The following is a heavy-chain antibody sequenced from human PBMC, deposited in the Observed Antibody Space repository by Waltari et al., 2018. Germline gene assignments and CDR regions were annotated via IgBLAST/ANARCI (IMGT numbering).Heavy chain of an antibody. J-gene: IGHJ1*01. CDR2: IIPLFGPA. V-gene: IGHV1-69*14. CDR1: GGTFSSYA. D-gene: IGHD1-26*01. Sequence: QVQLVQSGAEVKKPGSSVKVSCKASGGTFSSYAISWVRQAPGQGLEWMGGIIPLFGPANYAQKFQGRVTITADKSTSTAYMELRSLRSEDTAVYYCARERGSYFRYFQHWGQGTLVTVSS. CDR3: ARERGSYFRYFQH.